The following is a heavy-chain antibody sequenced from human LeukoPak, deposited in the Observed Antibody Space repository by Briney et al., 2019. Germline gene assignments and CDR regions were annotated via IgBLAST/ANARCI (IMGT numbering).Heavy chain of an antibody. CDR2: INPNSGGT. CDR1: GYTFTGYY. D-gene: IGHD3-22*01. V-gene: IGHV1-2*06. Sequence: ASVKVSCKASGYTFTGYYIHWVRQAPGQGLEWMGRINPNSGGTNYAQKFQGRVTMTRDTSISTAYMELNRLRSDDTAVYYCARDIVGIGYYDSSGHEDYWGQGSLVTVSS. J-gene: IGHJ4*02. CDR3: ARDIVGIGYYDSSGHEDY.